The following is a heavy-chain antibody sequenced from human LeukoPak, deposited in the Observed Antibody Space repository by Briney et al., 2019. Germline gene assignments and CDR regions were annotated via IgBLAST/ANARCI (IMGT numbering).Heavy chain of an antibody. D-gene: IGHD5-18*01. V-gene: IGHV4-59*01. J-gene: IGHJ2*01. CDR3: ARSGYSYDSAVYWNFDL. CDR2: VSYSGTT. Sequence: SETLSLTCTVSGGSISSYYWTWIRQPPGKGLEWIGYVSYSGTTKYNPSLKSRVTMSVDMSKNRLSLRLTSVTAANTAVYYCARSGYSYDSAVYWNFDLWGRGTLVTVSS. CDR1: GGSISSYY.